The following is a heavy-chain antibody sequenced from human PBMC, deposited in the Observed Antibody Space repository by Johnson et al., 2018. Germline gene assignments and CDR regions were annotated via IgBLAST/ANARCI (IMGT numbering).Heavy chain of an antibody. CDR3: VREVWRRPEYLQD. J-gene: IGHJ1*01. V-gene: IGHV3-30*14. Sequence: VQLLETGGGVVQPGRSLRLSCVASGFSFSIYAVHWVRQAPGKGLEWVAFISYDGRQKNYVDSVKGLFSISRDNAKNTPYLQMNSLRPEDTAVYYCVREVWRRPEYLQDWGQGTLVTVSS. D-gene: IGHD2-8*01. CDR2: ISYDGRQK. CDR1: GFSFSIYA.